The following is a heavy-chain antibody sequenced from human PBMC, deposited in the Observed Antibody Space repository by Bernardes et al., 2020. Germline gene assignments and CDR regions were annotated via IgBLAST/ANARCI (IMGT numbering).Heavy chain of an antibody. CDR2: IYYSGST. Sequence: SETLSLTCTVSGGSISSGGYYWSWIRQHPGKGLEWIGYIYYSGSTYYNPSLKSRVTISVDTSKNQFSLKLSSVTAADTAVYYCARDITMVRGVYDIWGQGTMVTVSS. D-gene: IGHD3-10*01. CDR3: ARDITMVRGVYDI. CDR1: GGSISSGGYY. V-gene: IGHV4-31*03. J-gene: IGHJ3*02.